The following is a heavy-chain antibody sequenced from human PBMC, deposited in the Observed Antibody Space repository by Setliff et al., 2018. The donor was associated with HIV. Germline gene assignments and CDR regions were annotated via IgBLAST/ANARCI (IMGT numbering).Heavy chain of an antibody. CDR2: IYYSGST. V-gene: IGHV4-39*07. D-gene: IGHD2-8*01. CDR1: GGSISSSSYY. J-gene: IGHJ4*02. Sequence: SETLSLTCTVSGGSISSSSYYWGWIRQPPGKGLEWIGSIYYSGSTYYNPSLKSRVTISVDTSRNQFSLKLRSVTAADTAVYYCATGLIMAPDYWGQGSLVTVSS. CDR3: ATGLIMAPDY.